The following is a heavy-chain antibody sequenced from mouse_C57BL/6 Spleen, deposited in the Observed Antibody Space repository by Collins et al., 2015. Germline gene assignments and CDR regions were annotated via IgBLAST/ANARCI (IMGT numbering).Heavy chain of an antibody. V-gene: IGHV1-82*01. D-gene: IGHD2-12*01. J-gene: IGHJ4*01. CDR3: ARIVYDEGYYAMDY. CDR2: IYPGDGDT. Sequence: GPELVKPGASVKISCKASGYAFSSSWMNWVKQRPGKGLEWIGRIYPGDGDTNYNGKFKGKATLTADKSSSTAYMQLSSLTSEDSAVYFCARIVYDEGYYAMDYWGQGTSVTVSS. CDR1: GYAFSSSW.